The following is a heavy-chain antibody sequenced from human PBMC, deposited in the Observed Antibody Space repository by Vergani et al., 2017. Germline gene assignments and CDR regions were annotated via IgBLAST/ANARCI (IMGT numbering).Heavy chain of an antibody. V-gene: IGHV3-74*01. Sequence: EVQLVESGGGLVQPGGSLRLSCAASGFPLSNAWIHWVRQGPGKGLEWVSRVGFDGSDTVYADSVKGRFTISKDSAMNTVHLHMTNVRAEDTAVYYCARDRGCATISCYFSGAFDYWGLGTLVSVSS. D-gene: IGHD2-2*01. CDR3: ARDRGCATISCYFSGAFDY. CDR2: VGFDGSDT. J-gene: IGHJ4*02. CDR1: GFPLSNAW.